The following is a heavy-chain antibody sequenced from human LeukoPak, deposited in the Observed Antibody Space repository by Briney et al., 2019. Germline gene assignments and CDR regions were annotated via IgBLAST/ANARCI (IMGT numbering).Heavy chain of an antibody. Sequence: GASVKVSCKASGYTFTGYYMHWVRQAPGQGLEWMGIINPSGGSTSYAQKFQGRATMTRDTSTSTVYMELSSLRSEDTAVYYCARDTYCSGGSCYSGYFDYWGQGTLVTVSS. CDR1: GYTFTGYY. CDR2: INPSGGST. D-gene: IGHD2-15*01. CDR3: ARDTYCSGGSCYSGYFDY. J-gene: IGHJ4*02. V-gene: IGHV1-46*01.